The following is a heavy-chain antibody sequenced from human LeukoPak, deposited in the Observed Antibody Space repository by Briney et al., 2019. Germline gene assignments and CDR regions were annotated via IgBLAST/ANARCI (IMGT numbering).Heavy chain of an antibody. D-gene: IGHD6-19*01. J-gene: IGHJ4*02. CDR2: ISYSGST. CDR3: ARQSQYSGWYGY. Sequence: PSETLSLTCTVSGGSISNYYWSWIRQPPGKGLEWIGYISYSGSTNNNPSLKSRATISVDTTKNQFSLKLSSVTAADTAVYYCARQSQYSGWYGYWGQGTLVTVSS. V-gene: IGHV4-59*08. CDR1: GGSISNYY.